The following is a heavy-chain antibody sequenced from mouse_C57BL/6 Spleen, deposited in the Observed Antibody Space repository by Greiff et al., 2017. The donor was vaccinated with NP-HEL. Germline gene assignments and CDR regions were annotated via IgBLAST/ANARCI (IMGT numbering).Heavy chain of an antibody. CDR3: ARGVITTVVVDY. Sequence: QVQLKQPGTELVKPGASVKLSCKASGYTFTSYWMHWVKQRPGQGLEWIGNINPSNGGTNYNEKFKSKATLTVDKSSSTAYMQLSSLTSEDSAVYYCARGVITTVVVDYWGQGTTLTVSS. CDR1: GYTFTSYW. D-gene: IGHD1-1*01. V-gene: IGHV1-53*01. CDR2: INPSNGGT. J-gene: IGHJ2*01.